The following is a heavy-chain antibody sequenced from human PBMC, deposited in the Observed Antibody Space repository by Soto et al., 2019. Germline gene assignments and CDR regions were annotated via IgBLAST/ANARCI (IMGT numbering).Heavy chain of an antibody. Sequence: ASVKVSCKASGYTFTSYAMHWVRQAPGQRLEWMGWINAGNGNTKYSQKFQGRVTITRDTSASTAYMELSSLRSEDTAVYYCAREGGVGWIWQPGDYYYYMDVWGKGTTVTVSS. D-gene: IGHD2-2*03. V-gene: IGHV1-3*01. CDR1: GYTFTSYA. CDR3: AREGGVGWIWQPGDYYYYMDV. CDR2: INAGNGNT. J-gene: IGHJ6*03.